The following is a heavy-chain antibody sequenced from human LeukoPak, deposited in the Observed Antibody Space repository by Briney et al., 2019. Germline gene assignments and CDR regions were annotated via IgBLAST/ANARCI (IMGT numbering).Heavy chain of an antibody. V-gene: IGHV3-30-3*01. Sequence: GGSLRLSCATSGFTFSSYAMHWVRQAPGKGLEWVAVISYDGSNKYYADSVKGRFTISRDNSKNTLYLQMNSLRAEDTAVYYCARAGRQLLDYWGQGTLVTVSS. D-gene: IGHD5-18*01. CDR3: ARAGRQLLDY. J-gene: IGHJ4*02. CDR2: ISYDGSNK. CDR1: GFTFSSYA.